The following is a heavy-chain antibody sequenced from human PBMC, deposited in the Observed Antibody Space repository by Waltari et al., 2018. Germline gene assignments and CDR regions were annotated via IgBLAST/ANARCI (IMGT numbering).Heavy chain of an antibody. D-gene: IGHD5-18*01. V-gene: IGHV4-39*01. CDR2: IYYSGST. CDR1: GGSISSSSYY. Sequence: QLQLQESGPGLVKPSETLSLTCTVSGGSISSSSYYWGWIRQPPGKGLEWIGVIYYSGSTYYNPSLKSRVSISVDTSKNQFSLKLSSVTAADTAVYYCASVDTAMVIAAETWFDPWGQGTLVTVSS. J-gene: IGHJ5*02. CDR3: ASVDTAMVIAAETWFDP.